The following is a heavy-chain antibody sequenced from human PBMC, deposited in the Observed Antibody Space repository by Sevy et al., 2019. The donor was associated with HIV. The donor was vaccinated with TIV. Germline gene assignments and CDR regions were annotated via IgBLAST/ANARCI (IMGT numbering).Heavy chain of an antibody. Sequence: GGSLRLSCAASGFTFNWFGTHWVRQAPGKGLEWVAFIRHDESEKQYADSVKGRLIISRDNFKNTVFLQMNSLREEDTAMYYCAKDKTSVTNIDSFDTWGQGTMVTVSS. CDR2: IRHDESEK. CDR1: GFTFNWFG. V-gene: IGHV3-30*02. J-gene: IGHJ3*02. CDR3: AKDKTSVTNIDSFDT. D-gene: IGHD4-17*01.